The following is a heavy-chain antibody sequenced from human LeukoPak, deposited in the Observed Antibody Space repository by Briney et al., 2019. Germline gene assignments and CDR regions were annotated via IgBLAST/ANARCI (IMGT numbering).Heavy chain of an antibody. CDR2: IYYSGNT. V-gene: IGHV4-39*01. J-gene: IGHJ3*02. CDR1: GVSISSSNSY. Sequence: SETLSLTCTVSGVSISSSNSYWGWIRQPPGKGLEWIGSIYYSGNTYYNASLKSRVTISIDTSKNQFSLKLSSVTAADTAVYYCARYYSGGGGTRDAFDIWGQGTMVTVSS. CDR3: ARYYSGGGGTRDAFDI. D-gene: IGHD6-19*01.